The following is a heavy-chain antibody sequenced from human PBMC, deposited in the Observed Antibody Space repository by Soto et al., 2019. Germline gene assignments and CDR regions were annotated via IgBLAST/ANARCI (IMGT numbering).Heavy chain of an antibody. V-gene: IGHV3-23*01. CDR1: GFTFSSYA. J-gene: IGHJ4*02. Sequence: GGSLRLSCAAPGFTFSSYAMSWVRQAPGKGLEWVSAISGSGGSTYYADSVKGRFTISRDNSKNTLYLQMNSLRAEDTAVYYCAKDRHTVTTWTIDYWGQGTLVTVSS. CDR3: AKDRHTVTTWTIDY. CDR2: ISGSGGST. D-gene: IGHD4-17*01.